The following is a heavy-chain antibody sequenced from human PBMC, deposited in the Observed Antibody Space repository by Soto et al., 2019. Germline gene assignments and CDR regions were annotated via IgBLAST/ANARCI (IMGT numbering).Heavy chain of an antibody. CDR1: GGSFSGYY. CDR3: ARGPD. V-gene: IGHV4-34*01. J-gene: IGHJ4*02. CDR2: INHSGST. Sequence: QVQLQQWGAGLLKPSETLSLTCAVYGGSFSGYYWSWIRQPPGKGLEWIGEINHSGSTNYNPSLNGRVTISVDPSKNQFSLQLSSVTAADTAVYYCARGPDWGQGTLVTVSS.